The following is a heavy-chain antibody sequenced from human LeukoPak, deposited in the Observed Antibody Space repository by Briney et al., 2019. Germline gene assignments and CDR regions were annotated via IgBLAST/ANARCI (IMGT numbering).Heavy chain of an antibody. CDR2: IRSDGTTK. CDR3: AKDTPLAWFDY. V-gene: IGHV3-30*02. J-gene: IGHJ4*02. Sequence: GGSLRLSCAASGFTFSSYGMHWVRQAPGKGLEWVAFIRSDGTTKYYADSVKGRFTISRDNSKNTLHLQMNSLRVEDTAVFYCAKDTPLAWFDYWGQGTLVTVSS. CDR1: GFTFSSYG.